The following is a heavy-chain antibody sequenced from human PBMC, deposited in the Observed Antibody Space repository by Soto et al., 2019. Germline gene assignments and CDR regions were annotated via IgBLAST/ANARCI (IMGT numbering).Heavy chain of an antibody. Sequence: ASVKVSCRASGYTFTDYYIHWVRQAPGQGLEWMGMINPSGGSTDYAQKFRGRVTMTRDTSTGTVYMELSSLRSEDTAVYYCARPPFPGCINAVCYPFDYRGQGTLVTVLS. J-gene: IGHJ4*02. D-gene: IGHD2-8*01. CDR2: INPSGGST. CDR3: ARPPFPGCINAVCYPFDY. V-gene: IGHV1-46*01. CDR1: GYTFTDYY.